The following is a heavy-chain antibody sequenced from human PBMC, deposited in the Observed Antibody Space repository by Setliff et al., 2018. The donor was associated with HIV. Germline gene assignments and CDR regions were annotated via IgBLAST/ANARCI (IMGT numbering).Heavy chain of an antibody. Sequence: PGGSLRLSCTASGFTFGDYAMSWVRQAPGKGLEWVGFIRSKAYGGTTECAASVKDRFTVSRDDSKSIAYLQINSLKTEDTAVYYCTRDKGYAFDIWGQGTMVTVSS. D-gene: IGHD5-18*01. J-gene: IGHJ3*02. V-gene: IGHV3-49*04. CDR3: TRDKGYAFDI. CDR1: GFTFGDYA. CDR2: IRSKAYGGTT.